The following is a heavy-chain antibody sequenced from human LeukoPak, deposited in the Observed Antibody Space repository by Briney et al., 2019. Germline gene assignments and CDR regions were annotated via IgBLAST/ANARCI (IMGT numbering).Heavy chain of an antibody. D-gene: IGHD3-16*01. CDR2: INPSGGGT. J-gene: IGHJ6*03. CDR1: GYTFTSYC. Sequence: GASVKVSCKASGYTFTSYCMHWVRQAPGQGLEWMGIINPSGGGTNYAQKFQGRVTMTRDTSISTAYMELSRLRSDDTAVYYCARARTTFGYYMDVWGKGTTVTVSS. V-gene: IGHV1-2*02. CDR3: ARARTTFGYYMDV.